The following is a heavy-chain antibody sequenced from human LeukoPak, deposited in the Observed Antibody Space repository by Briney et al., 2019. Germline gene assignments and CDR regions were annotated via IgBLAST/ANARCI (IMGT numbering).Heavy chain of an antibody. D-gene: IGHD2-2*01. Sequence: ETLSLTCRVSGGSISSYYWSWIRQPPGKGLEWIGYIYYSGSTNYNPSLKSRVTISIDTSKNQFSLKLSSVTAADTAVYYCARTVRDIVVVGYYFGYWGQGTLVAVSS. V-gene: IGHV4-59*01. CDR2: IYYSGST. J-gene: IGHJ4*02. CDR1: GGSISSYY. CDR3: ARTVRDIVVVGYYFGY.